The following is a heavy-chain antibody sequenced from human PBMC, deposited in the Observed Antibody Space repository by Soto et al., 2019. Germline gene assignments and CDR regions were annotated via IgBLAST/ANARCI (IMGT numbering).Heavy chain of an antibody. D-gene: IGHD4-17*01. Sequence: SETLSLTCTVSGGSISSYYWSWIRQPPGKGLEWIGYIYYSGSTNYNPSLKSRVTISVDTSKNQFSLKLSSVTAADTAVYYCARADYGDYVDYWGQGTLVTVSS. J-gene: IGHJ4*02. CDR2: IYYSGST. CDR3: ARADYGDYVDY. CDR1: GGSISSYY. V-gene: IGHV4-59*01.